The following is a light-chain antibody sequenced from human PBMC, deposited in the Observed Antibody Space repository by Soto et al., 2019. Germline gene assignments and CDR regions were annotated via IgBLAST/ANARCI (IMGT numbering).Light chain of an antibody. J-gene: IGKJ1*01. CDR3: QQDTNWPPWT. CDR1: QSVSSN. CDR2: GAF. Sequence: EIVMTQSPATLSVSPGERATLSCRASQSVSSNLAWYQQKPGQAPRLLIYGAFTRATDIPARFSGSGSGTEFTLTISSLQSEDFAVYYCQQDTNWPPWTFGQVTKVESK. V-gene: IGKV3-15*01.